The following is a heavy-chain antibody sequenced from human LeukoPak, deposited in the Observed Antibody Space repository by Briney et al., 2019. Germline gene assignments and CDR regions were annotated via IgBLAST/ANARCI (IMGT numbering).Heavy chain of an antibody. J-gene: IGHJ3*02. Sequence: GGSLRLSCAASGFTFSSYAMNWVRQAPGKGLEWVSSISSSSSYIYYADSVKGRFTISRDNAKNSLYLQMNSLRAEDTAVYYCARDLGVDTMMGITDAFDIWGQGTMVTVSS. D-gene: IGHD3-22*01. CDR1: GFTFSSYA. V-gene: IGHV3-21*01. CDR3: ARDLGVDTMMGITDAFDI. CDR2: ISSSSSYI.